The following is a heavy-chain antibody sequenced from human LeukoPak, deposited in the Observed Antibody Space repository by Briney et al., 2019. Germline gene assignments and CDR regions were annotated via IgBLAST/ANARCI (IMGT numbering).Heavy chain of an antibody. CDR2: IKQDGSEK. Sequence: GGSLRLSCAASGFTFSSYWMSWVRQAPGKGLEWVANIKQDGSEKYYVDSVKGRFTISRDNAKNSLYLQMNSLRAEDTAVYYCARGDSGSYINYYYYGMDVWGQGTTVTVSS. V-gene: IGHV3-7*01. D-gene: IGHD1-26*01. CDR1: GFTFSSYW. J-gene: IGHJ6*02. CDR3: ARGDSGSYINYYYYGMDV.